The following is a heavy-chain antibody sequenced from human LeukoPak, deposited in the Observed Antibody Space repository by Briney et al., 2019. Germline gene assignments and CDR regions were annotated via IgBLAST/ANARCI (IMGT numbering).Heavy chain of an antibody. CDR1: GVSIGGYY. J-gene: IGHJ3*02. D-gene: IGHD3-16*01. V-gene: IGHV4-59*01. Sequence: SDTLPLTRTVSGVSIGGYYRIWIRQPPAKGLEWIGYIYSSGTTNQHPSLKSQITIYFDTPNNQFSLKLSTVTAADTAVYYCARDANYHDSDAYYDALDIWGRGTLVTVSS. CDR2: IYSSGTT. CDR3: ARDANYHDSDAYYDALDI.